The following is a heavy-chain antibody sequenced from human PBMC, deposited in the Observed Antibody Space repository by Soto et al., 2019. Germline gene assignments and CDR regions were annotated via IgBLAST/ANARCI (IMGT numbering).Heavy chain of an antibody. Sequence: QLQLQESGPGLVKPSETLSLTCTVSGGSISSSSYYWGWIRQPPGQGLEWIGSIYYSGSTYYNPSLKSRVTISVDTSKNQFSLKRSSVTAADTDVYYCARQGYCSSTSCDAQVDYWGQGTLVTVSS. V-gene: IGHV4-39*01. CDR2: IYYSGST. J-gene: IGHJ4*02. CDR1: GGSISSSSYY. D-gene: IGHD2-2*01. CDR3: ARQGYCSSTSCDAQVDY.